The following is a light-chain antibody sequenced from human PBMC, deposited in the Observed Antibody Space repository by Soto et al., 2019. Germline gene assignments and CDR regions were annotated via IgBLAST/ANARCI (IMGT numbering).Light chain of an antibody. Sequence: QSALTQPPSVSAAPGQTVTISCSGSSSNIGSNVVSWYQQVPGTAPRLLTYDDTKRASGIPDRFSGSKSGSSATLGITGLQTGDEADYYCGTWDNSLSVVVFGGGTKLTVL. J-gene: IGLJ2*01. CDR2: DDT. V-gene: IGLV1-51*02. CDR1: SSNIGSNV. CDR3: GTWDNSLSVVV.